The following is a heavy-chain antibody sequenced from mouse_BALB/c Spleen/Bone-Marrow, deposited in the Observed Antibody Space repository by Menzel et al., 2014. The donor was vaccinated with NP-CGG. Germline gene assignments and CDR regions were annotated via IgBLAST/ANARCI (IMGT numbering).Heavy chain of an antibody. J-gene: IGHJ4*01. CDR1: GFTFSSYT. D-gene: IGHD1-1*01. Sequence: EVQLVESGGGLVKPGGSLKLSCAASGFTFSSYTMSWVRRTPEKRLEWVATISSGGGNTYYPDSVEGRFTISRDNAKNNLYLQMSSLRSEDTALYYCARYPSYYYGYAMDYWGQGTSVTVSS. V-gene: IGHV5-9*03. CDR3: ARYPSYYYGYAMDY. CDR2: ISSGGGNT.